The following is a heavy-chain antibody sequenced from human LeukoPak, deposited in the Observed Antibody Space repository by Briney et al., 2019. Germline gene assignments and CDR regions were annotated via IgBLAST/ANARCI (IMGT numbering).Heavy chain of an antibody. CDR1: GGSISSSSYY. CDR2: IYYSGST. Sequence: PSETLSLTCTVSGGSISSSSYYWGWIRQPPGKGLEWIGSIYYSGSTYYNPSLKSRVTISVDTSKNQFSLKLSSVTAADTAVYYCARRPTYYYGSGSYYFDYWGQGTLVTVSS. D-gene: IGHD3-10*01. CDR3: ARRPTYYYGSGSYYFDY. V-gene: IGHV4-39*01. J-gene: IGHJ4*02.